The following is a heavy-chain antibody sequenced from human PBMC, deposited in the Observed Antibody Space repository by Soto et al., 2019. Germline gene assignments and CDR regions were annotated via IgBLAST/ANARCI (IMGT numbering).Heavy chain of an antibody. CDR2: INQSGTT. CDR3: ARDIITVIGGEIYYYFGMDV. D-gene: IGHD3-10*01. J-gene: IGHJ6*02. CDR1: GGSFREYY. V-gene: IGHV4-34*01. Sequence: SETLSLTCAVNGGSFREYYWSWLRQPPGKGLEWIGEINQSGTTHYNPPLKRRINISIDTSKNQFSLNLTSVTAADTATYYCARDIITVIGGEIYYYFGMDVWGQGTTVTVSS.